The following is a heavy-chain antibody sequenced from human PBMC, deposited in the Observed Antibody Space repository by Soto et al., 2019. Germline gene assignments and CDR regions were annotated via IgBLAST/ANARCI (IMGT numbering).Heavy chain of an antibody. Sequence: SETLSLTSSVDGGSFSGYDWSWIRQPPGKGLEWIGEINHSGSTNYNPSLKSRVTISVDTSKNQFPLKLSSVTAADTAVYYCARGCSGGSCYPPRDAFDIWGQGTMVTVSS. CDR2: INHSGST. D-gene: IGHD2-15*01. J-gene: IGHJ3*02. CDR1: GGSFSGYD. V-gene: IGHV4-34*01. CDR3: ARGCSGGSCYPPRDAFDI.